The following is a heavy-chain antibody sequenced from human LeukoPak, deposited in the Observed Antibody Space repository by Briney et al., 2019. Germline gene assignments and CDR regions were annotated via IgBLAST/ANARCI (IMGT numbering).Heavy chain of an antibody. D-gene: IGHD3-16*02. Sequence: SESLSLTCTVSGCSISSYYRSWVRQPPGKGLEWIGYIFYSGGTNYNPSLKSGVTISVDTSKNQFSLKLSSVTAADTAVYYCARAYYDYVWGSYRHTLYYFDYWGQGTLVTVSS. J-gene: IGHJ4*02. CDR3: ARAYYDYVWGSYRHTLYYFDY. V-gene: IGHV4-59*01. CDR1: GCSISSYY. CDR2: IFYSGGT.